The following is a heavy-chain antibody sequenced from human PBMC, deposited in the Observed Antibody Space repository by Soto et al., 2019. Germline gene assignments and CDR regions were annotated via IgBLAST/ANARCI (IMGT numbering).Heavy chain of an antibody. Sequence: SETLSLTCAVYGGSFSGYYWSWIRQPPGKGLEWIGEINHSGSTNYNPSLKSRVTISVDTSKNQFSLKLSSVTAADTAVYFCVRGSDDILTGYYGRFGMDVWGQGTTVTVSS. CDR1: GGSFSGYY. CDR2: INHSGST. V-gene: IGHV4-34*01. J-gene: IGHJ6*02. CDR3: VRGSDDILTGYYGRFGMDV. D-gene: IGHD3-9*01.